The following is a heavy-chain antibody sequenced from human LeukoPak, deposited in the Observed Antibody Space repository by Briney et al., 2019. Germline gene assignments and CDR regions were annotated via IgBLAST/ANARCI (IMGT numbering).Heavy chain of an antibody. CDR2: IEGDGSGT. J-gene: IGHJ3*02. CDR3: AKDSVSQNGIFDPFDI. V-gene: IGHV3-23*03. CDR1: GFTFRNYA. Sequence: GGSLRLSCGVSGFTFRNYAMTWVRQAPGKGLEWVSSIEGDGSGTYYTDSARGRFIVSRDNSKNTLFLQMNRLRAEDAAVYYCAKDSVSQNGIFDPFDIWGQGTLVTVSS. D-gene: IGHD2-15*01.